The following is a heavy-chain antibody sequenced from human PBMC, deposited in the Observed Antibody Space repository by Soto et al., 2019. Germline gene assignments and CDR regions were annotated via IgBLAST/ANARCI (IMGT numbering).Heavy chain of an antibody. CDR2: MYSSGST. Sequence: QVQLQESGPGLVKPSQTLSLTCTVSGGSINSGTYYWTWNRQHPGKGLEWIGNMYSSGSTYYNPSLKSRIIISVDTSRNQFSLKLRSVTAADTAVYYCARARAARPGYYFDYWGQGTLVTVSS. J-gene: IGHJ4*02. D-gene: IGHD6-6*01. CDR1: GGSINSGTYY. CDR3: ARARAARPGYYFDY. V-gene: IGHV4-31*03.